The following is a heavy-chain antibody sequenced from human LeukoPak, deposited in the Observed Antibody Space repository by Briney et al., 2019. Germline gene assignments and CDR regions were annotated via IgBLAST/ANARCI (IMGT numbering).Heavy chain of an antibody. V-gene: IGHV3-53*01. J-gene: IGHJ6*02. CDR2: IYTGGST. CDR1: GFTVSSNY. Sequence: GGSLRLSCAASGFTVSSNYMSWIRQAPGKGLEWISVIYTGGSTYYADSVKGRFTISRDNSKNTLYLQMNSLRAEDTAVYYCARVGSGYYYSSPDGMDVWGQGTTVTVSS. D-gene: IGHD3-22*01. CDR3: ARVGSGYYYSSPDGMDV.